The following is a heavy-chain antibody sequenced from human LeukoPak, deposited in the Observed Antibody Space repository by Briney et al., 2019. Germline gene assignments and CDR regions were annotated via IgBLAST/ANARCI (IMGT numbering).Heavy chain of an antibody. V-gene: IGHV1-18*01. J-gene: IGHJ3*02. CDR2: ISAYNGNT. CDR1: GYTFTSYG. CDR3: ARAGIVPAAPVSFDI. D-gene: IGHD2-2*01. Sequence: GASVKVSCKASGYTFTSYGISWVRQAPGQGLEWMGWISAYNGNTNYAQKLQGRVTMTTDTSTSTAYMGLRSLRSDDTAVYYCARAGIVPAAPVSFDIWGQGTMVTASS.